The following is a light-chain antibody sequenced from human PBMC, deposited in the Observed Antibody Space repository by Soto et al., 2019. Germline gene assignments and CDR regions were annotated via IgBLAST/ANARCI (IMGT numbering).Light chain of an antibody. CDR2: WAS. V-gene: IGKV4-1*01. J-gene: IGKJ4*01. CDR1: QSVLFTSNNQYY. Sequence: DIVMTQSPDSLAVSLGERATINCKSSQSVLFTSNNQYYLAWYQQKPGQPPKLLIYWASTRESGVPDRFSGSGSGTDFTLTISSLQAEDATVYYCQQYYSTPLTFGGGTKVEIK. CDR3: QQYYSTPLT.